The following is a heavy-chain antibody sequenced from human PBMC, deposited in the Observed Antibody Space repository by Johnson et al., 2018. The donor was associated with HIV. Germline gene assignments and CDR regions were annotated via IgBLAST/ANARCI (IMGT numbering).Heavy chain of an antibody. CDR1: GFSFDDYA. V-gene: IGHV3-9*01. CDR2: ISWNSGRI. CDR3: AKGLGFGYTIRAAFDI. Sequence: VQLVESGGGLVQPGRSLRLSCAASGFSFDDYAMYWVRQVPGKGLEWVSGISWNSGRIGYADYVKGRFTISRDNAKKSLYLQMNSLRAEDTALYHCAKGLGFGYTIRAAFDIWGQGTMVTVSS. D-gene: IGHD3-10*01. J-gene: IGHJ3*02.